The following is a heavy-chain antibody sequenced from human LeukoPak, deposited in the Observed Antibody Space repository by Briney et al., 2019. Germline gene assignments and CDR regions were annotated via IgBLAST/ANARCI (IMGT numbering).Heavy chain of an antibody. CDR1: GFTFEDHA. CDR2: INGNGGST. J-gene: IGHJ6*02. CDR3: AREGAGYRGYDYDYFYAMDV. Sequence: GGSLRLSCAASGFTFEDHAMNWVRQVPGKGLEWVSGINGNGGSTGYADSVKGRFTISRDNAKNSVYLQMSSLRAEDAALYYCAREGAGYRGYDYDYFYAMDVWGQGTTVTVSS. V-gene: IGHV3-20*04. D-gene: IGHD5-12*01.